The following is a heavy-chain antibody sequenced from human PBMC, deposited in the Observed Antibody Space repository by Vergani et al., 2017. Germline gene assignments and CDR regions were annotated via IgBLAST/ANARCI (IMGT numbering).Heavy chain of an antibody. Sequence: QVQLLESGPGLLKPSETLSLTCSVSGYSITSGYYWGWIRQPPGRGLEWIGSIYHTGSAYYNPSLKSRVTVSEDTSMNQVSLKLYSVTAADTAVYYCVRTVARWFGETKDGGWFDPWGQGTLVTVTS. D-gene: IGHD3-10*01. V-gene: IGHV4-38-2*01. CDR3: VRTVARWFGETKDGGWFDP. CDR2: IYHTGSA. J-gene: IGHJ5*02. CDR1: GYSITSGYY.